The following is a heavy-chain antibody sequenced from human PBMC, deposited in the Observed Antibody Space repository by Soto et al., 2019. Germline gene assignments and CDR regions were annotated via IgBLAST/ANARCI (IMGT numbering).Heavy chain of an antibody. CDR2: IGGPGDDT. Sequence: PGESLRLSCTPSGFIFSEYAMRWVRQAPGKGLEWVSNIGGPGDDTYYADYVKGRFTISRDTSKNTLYMQINSLIGDDPGINLCVKDRMSRNSVWDPFDVWGQGTMVTVSS. J-gene: IGHJ3*01. CDR1: GFIFSEYA. CDR3: VKDRMSRNSVWDPFDV. D-gene: IGHD4-4*01. V-gene: IGHV3-23*01.